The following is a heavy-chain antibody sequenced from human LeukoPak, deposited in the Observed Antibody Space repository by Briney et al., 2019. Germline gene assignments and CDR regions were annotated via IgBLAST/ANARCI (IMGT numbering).Heavy chain of an antibody. D-gene: IGHD3-3*01. CDR3: ARPARGYYDFWSGYYLVV. J-gene: IGHJ4*02. Sequence: ASVKVSCKASGYSFGTYGVCWVRQAPGQGLEWMGWMNPNSGNTGYAQKFQGRVTITRNTSISTAYMELSSLRSEDTAVYYCARPARGYYDFWSGYYLVVWGQGTLVTVSS. V-gene: IGHV1-8*03. CDR1: GYSFGTYG. CDR2: MNPNSGNT.